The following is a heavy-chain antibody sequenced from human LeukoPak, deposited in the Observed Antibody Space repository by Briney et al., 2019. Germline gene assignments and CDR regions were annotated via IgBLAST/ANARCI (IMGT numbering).Heavy chain of an antibody. V-gene: IGHV3-23*01. J-gene: IGHJ4*02. Sequence: PGGSLRLSCAASGFTFSSYAMSWVRQAPGKGLEWVSAISGSGGSTYYADSVKGRFTISRDNSKNTLYLQMNSLRAEDTAVYYCAKDLARIGARQSDYWGQGTLVTVSS. D-gene: IGHD6-6*01. CDR3: AKDLARIGARQSDY. CDR1: GFTFSSYA. CDR2: ISGSGGST.